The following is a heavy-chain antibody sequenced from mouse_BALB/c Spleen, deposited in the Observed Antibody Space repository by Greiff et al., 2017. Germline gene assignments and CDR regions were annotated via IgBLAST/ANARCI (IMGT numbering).Heavy chain of an antibody. V-gene: IGHV5-6-3*01. Sequence: EVMLVESGGGLVQPGGSLKLSCAASGFTFSSYGMSWVRQTPGKRLELVATINSNGGSTYYPDSVKGRFTISRDNAKNTLYLQMSSLKSEDTAMYYCARQRGFYAMDYWGQGTSVTVSS. CDR2: INSNGGST. CDR3: ARQRGFYAMDY. CDR1: GFTFSSYG. J-gene: IGHJ4*01.